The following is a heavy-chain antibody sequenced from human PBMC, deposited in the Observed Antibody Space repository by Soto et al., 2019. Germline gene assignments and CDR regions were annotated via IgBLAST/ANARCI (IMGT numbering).Heavy chain of an antibody. V-gene: IGHV3-23*01. Sequence: PGGSLRLSCAASGFTFSSYAMSWVRQAPGKGLEWVSAISGSGGSTYYADSVKGRFTISRDNSKNTLYLQMNSLRAEDTAVYYCAKDRLYCSSTSCYQNWFDPWGQGTLVTVSS. J-gene: IGHJ5*02. CDR3: AKDRLYCSSTSCYQNWFDP. CDR1: GFTFSSYA. CDR2: ISGSGGST. D-gene: IGHD2-2*01.